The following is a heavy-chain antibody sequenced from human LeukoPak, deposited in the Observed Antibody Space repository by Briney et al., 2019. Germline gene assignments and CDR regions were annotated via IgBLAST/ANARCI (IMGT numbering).Heavy chain of an antibody. D-gene: IGHD6-19*01. CDR3: VKNDGWFHLAQ. J-gene: IGHJ4*02. Sequence: GGSLRLSCAVSGFNFRDHWMDWVRQAPGKGLQWVGHIKNDGSETYYLDSLKGRFSISRDNTNNALYPQMNSLRVEDTAVYYCVKNDGWFHLAQWGQGTLVTVSS. CDR1: GFNFRDHW. V-gene: IGHV3-7*03. CDR2: IKNDGSET.